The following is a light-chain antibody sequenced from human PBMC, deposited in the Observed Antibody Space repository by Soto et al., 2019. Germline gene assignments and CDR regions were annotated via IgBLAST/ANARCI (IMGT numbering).Light chain of an antibody. V-gene: IGLV2-23*03. CDR2: EGD. CDR1: SSDVGSYNL. CDR3: CSYAGSSTFV. Sequence: QSALTQPASVSGSPGQSITISCTGTSSDVGSYNLVSWYQQHPGKAPKLMIYEGDKRPSGVSHRFSGSKSGNTASLTISGLQAEDEADYYCCSYAGSSTFVFGGGTKLTVL. J-gene: IGLJ2*01.